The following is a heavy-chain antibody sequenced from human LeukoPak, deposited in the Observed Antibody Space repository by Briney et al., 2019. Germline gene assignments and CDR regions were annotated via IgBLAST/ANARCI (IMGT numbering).Heavy chain of an antibody. D-gene: IGHD3-22*01. CDR3: ARGYFDSRGYSNPFDY. CDR2: IYHTGST. V-gene: IGHV4-59*01. J-gene: IGHJ4*02. Sequence: SETLSLTCTVSGGSISSYYWRWDRQSPGKGREWIGYIYHTGSTNYSPSLESRVTISVDRSKNQFSLKLTSVTAADTAVYYCARGYFDSRGYSNPFDYWGQGALVIVSS. CDR1: GGSISSYY.